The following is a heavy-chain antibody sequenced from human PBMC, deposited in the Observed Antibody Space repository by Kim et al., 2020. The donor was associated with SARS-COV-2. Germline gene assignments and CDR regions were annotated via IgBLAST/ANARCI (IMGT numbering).Heavy chain of an antibody. CDR1: GFTFSNAW. V-gene: IGHV3-15*01. J-gene: IGHJ6*02. D-gene: IGHD3-3*01. Sequence: GGSLRLSCAASGFTFSNAWMSWVRQAPGKGLEWVGRIKSKTDGGTTDYAAPVKGRFTISRDDSKNTLYLQMNSLKTEDTAVYYCTTDVPITIFGVVRRYGMDVWGQGTTVTVSS. CDR2: IKSKTDGGTT. CDR3: TTDVPITIFGVVRRYGMDV.